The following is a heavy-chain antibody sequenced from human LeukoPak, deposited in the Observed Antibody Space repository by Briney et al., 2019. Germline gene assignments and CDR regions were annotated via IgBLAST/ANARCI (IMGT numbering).Heavy chain of an antibody. CDR1: GGSISSYY. J-gene: IGHJ3*02. CDR3: ARGATYYYDSSGYIDAFDI. CDR2: IYYSGST. D-gene: IGHD3-22*01. Sequence: SETLSLTCTVSGGSISSYYWSWIRQPPGKGLEWLGYIYYSGSTNYNPSLKSRVTISVDTSKNQFSLKLSSVTAADTAVYYCARGATYYYDSSGYIDAFDIWGQGTMVTVSS. V-gene: IGHV4-59*01.